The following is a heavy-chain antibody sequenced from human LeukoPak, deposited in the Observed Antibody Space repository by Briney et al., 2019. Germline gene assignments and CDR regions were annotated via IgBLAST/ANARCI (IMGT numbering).Heavy chain of an antibody. CDR2: INRYGSST. V-gene: IGHV3-74*01. Sequence: PGGPLRLSCAASGFTLRSYWMHWVRQSPGKGLVWFSRINRYGSSTTYEDSVKGRFTLSRDNAKNTLYLQMNSLRAEDKAVYYCARDRGPRGYDSSAYYWGQGILVTVSS. CDR3: ARDRGPRGYDSSAYY. J-gene: IGHJ4*02. CDR1: GFTLRSYW. D-gene: IGHD3-22*01.